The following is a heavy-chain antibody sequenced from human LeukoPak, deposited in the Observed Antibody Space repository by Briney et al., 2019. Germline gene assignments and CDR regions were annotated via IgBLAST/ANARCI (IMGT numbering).Heavy chain of an antibody. J-gene: IGHJ6*02. V-gene: IGHV3-33*01. CDR1: GFTFSSYG. CDR3: ASYGSGSYLSGGRFYYYYGMDV. D-gene: IGHD3-10*01. CDR2: MWYDGSNK. Sequence: GRSLRLSCAASGFTFSSYGMHWVRQAPGKGLEWVAVMWYDGSNKYYADSVKGRFTISRDNSKNTLYLQMNSLRAEDTAVYYCASYGSGSYLSGGRFYYYYGMDVWGQGTTVTVSS.